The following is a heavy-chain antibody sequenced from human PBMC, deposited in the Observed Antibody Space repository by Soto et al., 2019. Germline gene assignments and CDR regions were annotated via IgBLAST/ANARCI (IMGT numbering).Heavy chain of an antibody. Sequence: GESLKISCKGSGYSFASYWINWVRQMPGKGLEWMGRIDPSDSYTNYSPSFQGHVTISADKSISTAYLQWSSLKASDTAMYYCARRTRRYHDYGDYYYYGLDVWGQGTTVTVSS. CDR1: GYSFASYW. V-gene: IGHV5-10-1*01. J-gene: IGHJ6*02. CDR2: IDPSDSYT. CDR3: ARRTRRYHDYGDYYYYGLDV. D-gene: IGHD4-17*01.